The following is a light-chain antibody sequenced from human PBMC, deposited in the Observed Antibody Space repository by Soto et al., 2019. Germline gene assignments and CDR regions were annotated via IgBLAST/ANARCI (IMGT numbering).Light chain of an antibody. V-gene: IGKV3-11*01. CDR1: QSVSSY. CDR2: DAS. CDR3: QQRTSWPPKYT. J-gene: IGKJ2*01. Sequence: EIVLTQSPATLSLSPGERATLSCRASQSVSSYLAWYQQKPGQAPRLLIYDASNRATGIPARFSGSGSGTDFTRTISSLEPEDFAVYFCQQRTSWPPKYTCGRGTKLEIK.